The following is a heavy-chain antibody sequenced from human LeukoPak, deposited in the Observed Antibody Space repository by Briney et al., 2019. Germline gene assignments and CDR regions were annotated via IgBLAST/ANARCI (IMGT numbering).Heavy chain of an antibody. D-gene: IGHD3-10*01. J-gene: IGHJ4*02. CDR3: ARGGFVLKNYFDY. CDR2: ISAYKGNT. Sequence: ASVKVSCKASGYTFTSYGISWVRQAPGQGLEWMGWISAYKGNTNYAQKFQGRVTITADESPSTAYMELSSLRSEDTAVYYCARGGFVLKNYFDYWGQGTLVTVSS. CDR1: GYTFTSYG. V-gene: IGHV1-18*01.